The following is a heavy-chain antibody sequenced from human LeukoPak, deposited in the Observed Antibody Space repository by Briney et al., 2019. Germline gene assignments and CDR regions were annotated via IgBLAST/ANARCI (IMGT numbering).Heavy chain of an antibody. V-gene: IGHV3-7*04. CDR2: IKQDGSEK. Sequence: PGGSLRLSCAASGFTFSSYWVSWVRQAPGKGVEGVANIKQDGSEKYYVDSVKGRFTISRDNAKNSLYLQMNSLRAEDTAVYYCARGGGWPFDYWGQGTLVTVSS. CDR3: ARGGGWPFDY. D-gene: IGHD3-10*01. J-gene: IGHJ4*02. CDR1: GFTFSSYW.